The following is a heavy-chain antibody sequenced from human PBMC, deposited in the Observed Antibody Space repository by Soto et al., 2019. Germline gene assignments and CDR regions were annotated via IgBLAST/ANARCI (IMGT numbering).Heavy chain of an antibody. D-gene: IGHD2-15*01. CDR2: IDYIGNT. J-gene: IGHJ3*02. CDR1: GGSISRRDYF. V-gene: IGHV4-39*01. CDR3: ARYCSGGTCSPRASDI. Sequence: QLQLRESGPGLVKPSETLSLTCTVSGGSISRRDYFWGWIRQRPGKGLEWIANIDYIGNTFYNPSLKSRVATSVDTYTNQFSLKLTTVTAADTALYYCARYCSGGTCSPRASDIWGRGTVVTVSS.